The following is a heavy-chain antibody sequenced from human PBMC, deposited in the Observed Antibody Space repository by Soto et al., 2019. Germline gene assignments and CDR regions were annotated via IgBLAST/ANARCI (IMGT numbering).Heavy chain of an antibody. J-gene: IGHJ4*02. CDR2: IWYDGSNK. V-gene: IGHV3-33*01. D-gene: IGHD1-26*01. CDR1: GFTFSSYG. CDR3: ARDLAVTWVGVLDY. Sequence: QVQLVESGGGVVQPGRSLRLSCAASGFTFSSYGMHWVRQAPGTGLAWVAVIWYDGSNKYYSDSVKGRFTISRDNSKKTLYLTMNSLGAEDPAVSYCARDLAVTWVGVLDYWGKGTLVTVSS.